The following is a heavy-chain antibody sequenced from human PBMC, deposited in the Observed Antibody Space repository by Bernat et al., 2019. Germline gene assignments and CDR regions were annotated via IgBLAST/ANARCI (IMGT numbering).Heavy chain of an antibody. J-gene: IGHJ4*02. Sequence: EVQLVESGGGLVQPGGSLRLSCAASGFTFSSYEMNWVRQAPGKGLEWVSYISSSGNAIYYADSVKGRFTISRDNAKNSLYLQMNSLRAEDTAVYYCARGYDSSGYLKNFDYWGQGTLVTVSS. CDR2: ISSSGNAI. CDR3: ARGYDSSGYLKNFDY. V-gene: IGHV3-48*03. CDR1: GFTFSSYE. D-gene: IGHD3-22*01.